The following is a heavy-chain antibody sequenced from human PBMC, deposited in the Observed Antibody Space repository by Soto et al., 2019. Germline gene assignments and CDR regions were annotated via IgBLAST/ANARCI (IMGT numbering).Heavy chain of an antibody. D-gene: IGHD2-15*01. V-gene: IGHV4-30-4*01. Sequence: QVHLQESGPGLVKPSQTLSLLCTVSGGSISSVDYYWTWIRQPPGKGLEWIGYLYYSGSTSYHPSLKSRVTISLDTSKNHFSLRLTSVTAADTAVYFCASSPSGGSGAEYFQHWGQGTPVTVSS. J-gene: IGHJ1*01. CDR2: LYYSGST. CDR1: GGSISSVDYY. CDR3: ASSPSGGSGAEYFQH.